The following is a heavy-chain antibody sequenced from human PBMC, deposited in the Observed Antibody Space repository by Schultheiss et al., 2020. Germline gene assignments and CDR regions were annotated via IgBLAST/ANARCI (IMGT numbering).Heavy chain of an antibody. J-gene: IGHJ6*02. V-gene: IGHV5-51*01. CDR1: GYSFTSYW. CDR3: AREGVSNYVLLGYYGMDV. D-gene: IGHD4-11*01. CDR2: IYPGDSDT. Sequence: GESLKISCKGSGYSFTSYWIGWVRQMPGKGLEWMGIIYPGDSDTRYSPSFQGQVTISADKSISTAYLQWNSLKASDTAMYYCAREGVSNYVLLGYYGMDVWGQGTTVTVSS.